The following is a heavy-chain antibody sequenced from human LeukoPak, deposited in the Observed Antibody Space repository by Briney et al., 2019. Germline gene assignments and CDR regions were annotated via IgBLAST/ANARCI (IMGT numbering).Heavy chain of an antibody. Sequence: SVKVSCKASGGTFSSYAISWVRQAPGQGLEWMGGIIPIFGTANYAQKFQGRVTITADESTSTAYMELSSLRSEDTAVYYCARLFCSGSYNPLLSFFDYWGQGTLVTVSP. CDR1: GGTFSSYA. D-gene: IGHD1-26*01. CDR3: ARLFCSGSYNPLLSFFDY. V-gene: IGHV1-69*13. J-gene: IGHJ4*02. CDR2: IIPIFGTA.